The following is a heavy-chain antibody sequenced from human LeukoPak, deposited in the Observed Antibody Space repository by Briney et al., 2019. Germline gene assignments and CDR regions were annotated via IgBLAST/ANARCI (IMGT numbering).Heavy chain of an antibody. J-gene: IGHJ3*02. Sequence: TSETLSLTCTVSGVSVSSGSYYWSWIRQPPGKGLEWIVYIYYSGSTNYNPSLKSRVTISVDTSKNQFSLKLSSVTAADTAVYYCARGRITMIVVVDAFDIWGQGTMVTVSS. V-gene: IGHV4-61*01. D-gene: IGHD3-22*01. CDR2: IYYSGST. CDR1: GVSVSSGSYY. CDR3: ARGRITMIVVVDAFDI.